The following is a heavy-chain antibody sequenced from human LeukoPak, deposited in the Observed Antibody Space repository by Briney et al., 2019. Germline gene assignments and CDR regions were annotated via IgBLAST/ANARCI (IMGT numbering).Heavy chain of an antibody. CDR2: INPNSGGT. Sequence: ASVTVSCKASGYTFTGYYMHWVRQAPGQGLEWMGWINPNSGGTNYAQKFQGWVTMTRDTSISTAYMELSRLRSDDTAVYYCARGRGGVATIPVDYWGQGTLVTVSS. J-gene: IGHJ4*02. V-gene: IGHV1-2*04. CDR3: ARGRGGVATIPVDY. D-gene: IGHD5-12*01. CDR1: GYTFTGYY.